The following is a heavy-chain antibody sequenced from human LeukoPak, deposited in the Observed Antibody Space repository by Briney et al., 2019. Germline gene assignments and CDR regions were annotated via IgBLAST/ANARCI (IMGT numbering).Heavy chain of an antibody. Sequence: ETLSLTCTVSGGSISSSSYYWGWIRQPPGKGLEWIGSIYYNGSPYYNPSLKSRVTISVDTSKNHFSLRLSSVTAADTAIYYCARRIGPFDYWGQGTLVSVSS. J-gene: IGHJ4*02. CDR3: ARRIGPFDY. V-gene: IGHV4-39*02. CDR1: GGSISSSSYY. CDR2: IYYNGSP. D-gene: IGHD2/OR15-2a*01.